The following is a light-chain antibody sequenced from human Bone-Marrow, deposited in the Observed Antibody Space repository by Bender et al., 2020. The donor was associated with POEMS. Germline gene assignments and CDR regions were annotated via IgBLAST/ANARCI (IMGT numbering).Light chain of an antibody. V-gene: IGLV2-14*03. CDR1: SSDVGGHNY. Sequence: QSALTQPASVSGSPGQSITISCTGISSDVGGHNYVSWYQQHPGKAPKLIIYDVRNRPSGVSNRFSGSTSGNMASLLISGLQAEDEADYYCNSYAGSHNLVFGGGTRVTVL. CDR3: NSYAGSHNLV. J-gene: IGLJ3*02. CDR2: DVR.